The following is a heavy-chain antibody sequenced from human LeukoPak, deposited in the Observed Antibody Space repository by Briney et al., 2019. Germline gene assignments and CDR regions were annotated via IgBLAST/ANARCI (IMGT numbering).Heavy chain of an antibody. Sequence: SQTLSLTCAISGDSVSSNSAAWNWIRQSPSRGLEWLGRTYYRSKWYNDYAVSVKSRITINPDTSKNQFSLQLNSVTPEDTAVYYCARGDSGSYSARYYGMDVWGQGTTVTVSS. CDR1: GDSVSSNSAA. D-gene: IGHD1-26*01. V-gene: IGHV6-1*01. CDR3: ARGDSGSYSARYYGMDV. J-gene: IGHJ6*02. CDR2: TYYRSKWYN.